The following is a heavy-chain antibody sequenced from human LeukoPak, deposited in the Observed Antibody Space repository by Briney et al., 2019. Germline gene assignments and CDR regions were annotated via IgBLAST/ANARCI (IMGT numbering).Heavy chain of an antibody. CDR1: GFTFSSYA. CDR2: ISGSGGST. D-gene: IGHD6-19*01. J-gene: IGHJ4*02. Sequence: GGSLRLSCAASGFTFSSYAMNWVRQAPGKGLEWVSVISGSGGSTYFADSVKGRFTISRDNSKNTLYLQMNSLRAEDTAVYYCAKGSYSSGWNNFDYWGQGTLVTVSS. CDR3: AKGSYSSGWNNFDY. V-gene: IGHV3-23*01.